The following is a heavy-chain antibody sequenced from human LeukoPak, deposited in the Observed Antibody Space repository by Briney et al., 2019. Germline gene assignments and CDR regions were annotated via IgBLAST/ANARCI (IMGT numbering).Heavy chain of an antibody. D-gene: IGHD3-10*01. CDR1: GFTFDDYA. CDR2: ISGDGGST. CDR3: AKDMGSPLWFGELPDDY. V-gene: IGHV3-43*02. J-gene: IGHJ4*02. Sequence: GGSLRLSCAASGFTFDDYAMHWVRQAPGKGLEWVSLISGDGGSTYYADSVKGRFTISRDNSKNSLYLRMNSLRTEDTALYYCAKDMGSPLWFGELPDDYWGQGTLVTVSS.